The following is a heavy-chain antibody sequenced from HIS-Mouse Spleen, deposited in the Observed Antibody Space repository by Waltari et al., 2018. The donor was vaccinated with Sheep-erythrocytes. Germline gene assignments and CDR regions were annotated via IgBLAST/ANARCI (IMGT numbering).Heavy chain of an antibody. Sequence: QVQLQESGPGLVKPSQTLSLTCTVSGGCISSGGDYCSWIRPHPGKGLEWIGYIYDSGPTFYNPSRKSRVTISVDTAKNQFSMQLSSVTSADTAVYYCARDRLGIFGYWGQGTLVTVSS. CDR2: IYDSGPT. CDR3: ARDRLGIFGY. D-gene: IGHD7-27*01. CDR1: GGCISSGGDY. V-gene: IGHV4-31*03. J-gene: IGHJ4*02.